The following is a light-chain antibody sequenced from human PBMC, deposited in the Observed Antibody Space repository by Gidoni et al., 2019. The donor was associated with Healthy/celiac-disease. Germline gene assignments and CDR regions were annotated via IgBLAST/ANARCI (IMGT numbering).Light chain of an antibody. CDR2: AAS. CDR3: QQVNSYPRT. V-gene: IGKV1-9*01. J-gene: IGKJ1*01. CDR1: NGISSY. Sequence: DIQFTQSPSFLSASVGDRATITCRDSNGISSYLAWYQQKPGKAPKLLIYAASTLQSGVPSRFSGSGSGTEFTLTISSLQPEDFATYYCQQVNSYPRTFGQGTKVEIK.